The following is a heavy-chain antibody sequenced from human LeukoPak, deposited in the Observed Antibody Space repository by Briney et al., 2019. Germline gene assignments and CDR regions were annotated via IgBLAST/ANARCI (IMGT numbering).Heavy chain of an antibody. CDR2: ISGSGGST. CDR1: GFTFSSYA. V-gene: IGHV3-23*01. Sequence: GGSLRVSCAASGFTFSSYAMSWVRQAPGKGLEWVSAISGSGGSTYYADSVKGRFTISRDNSKNTLYLQMNSLRAEDTAVYYCAKGKVVITSPIYFDYWGQGTLVTVSS. CDR3: AKGKVVITSPIYFDY. J-gene: IGHJ4*02. D-gene: IGHD3-22*01.